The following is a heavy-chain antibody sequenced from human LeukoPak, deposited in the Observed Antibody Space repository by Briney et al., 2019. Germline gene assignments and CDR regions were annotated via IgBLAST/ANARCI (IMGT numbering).Heavy chain of an antibody. CDR1: GFTVSSTY. V-gene: IGHV3-53*04. CDR3: AKDWGWELLYYDY. D-gene: IGHD1-26*01. CDR2: IYSGGST. J-gene: IGHJ4*02. Sequence: PGGSLRLSCAASGFTVSSTYMSWVRQAPGKGLEWVSVIYSGGSTYYTDSVKGRFTISRHNSKNTLYLQMNSLRAEDTAVYYCAKDWGWELLYYDYWGQGTLVTVSS.